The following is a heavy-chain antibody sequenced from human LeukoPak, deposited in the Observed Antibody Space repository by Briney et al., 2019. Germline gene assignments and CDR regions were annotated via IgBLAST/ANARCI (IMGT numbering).Heavy chain of an antibody. Sequence: PGGSLRLSCAASGFTFSSYAMTWVRQAPGKGLEWVSSISGSGISTSYADSVKGRFTISRDNAKNSLYLQMNSLRAEDTAVYYCARAPAILEWLLYLRYWGQGTLVTVSS. V-gene: IGHV3-21*01. CDR2: ISGSGIST. D-gene: IGHD3-3*01. CDR3: ARAPAILEWLLYLRY. CDR1: GFTFSSYA. J-gene: IGHJ4*02.